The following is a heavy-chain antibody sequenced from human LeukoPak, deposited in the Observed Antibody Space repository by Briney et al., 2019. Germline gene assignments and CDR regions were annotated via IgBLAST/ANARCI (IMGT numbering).Heavy chain of an antibody. D-gene: IGHD2-2*01. J-gene: IGHJ6*02. CDR1: GFTFSSYG. Sequence: AGGSLRLSCAASGFTFSSYGMHWVRQAPGKGLEWVAFIWYDGSNKYYADSVKGRFTISRDNSKNTLYLQMNSLRAEDTAVYYCAGYCSSTSCPGDYYYGMDVWGQGTTVTVSS. V-gene: IGHV3-30*02. CDR3: AGYCSSTSCPGDYYYGMDV. CDR2: IWYDGSNK.